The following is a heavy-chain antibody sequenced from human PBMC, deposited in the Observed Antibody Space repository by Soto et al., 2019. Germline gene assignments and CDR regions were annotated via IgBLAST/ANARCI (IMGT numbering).Heavy chain of an antibody. CDR1: GGSISSGGYS. Sequence: PSETLSLTCAVSGGSISSGGYSWSWIRQPPGKGLEWIGYIYHSGSTYYNPSLKSRVTISVDRSKNQFSLKLSSVTAADTAVYYCARGGRLRWFHFHYWGQGTLVTVS. J-gene: IGHJ4*02. CDR2: IYHSGST. CDR3: ARGGRLRWFHFHY. V-gene: IGHV4-30-2*01. D-gene: IGHD4-17*01.